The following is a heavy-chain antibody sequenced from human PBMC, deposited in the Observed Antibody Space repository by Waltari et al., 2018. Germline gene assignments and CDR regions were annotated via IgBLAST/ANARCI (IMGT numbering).Heavy chain of an antibody. J-gene: IGHJ6*02. Sequence: QVQLVQSGAEVKKPGSSVKVSCKASGGTFSSYAISWVRQAPGQGLEWMGGIIPIFGTANYAQKFQGRVTITADESTSTAYMELSSLRSEDTAVYYCASSTAQPYDFWSGYWSYYYYGMDVWGQGTTVTVSS. CDR2: IIPIFGTA. CDR1: GGTFSSYA. D-gene: IGHD3-3*01. CDR3: ASSTAQPYDFWSGYWSYYYYGMDV. V-gene: IGHV1-69*01.